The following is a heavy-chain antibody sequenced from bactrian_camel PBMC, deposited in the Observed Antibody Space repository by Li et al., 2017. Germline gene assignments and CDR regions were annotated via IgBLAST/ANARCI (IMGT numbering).Heavy chain of an antibody. CDR3: ASVKNYMHLRQSCPVDPDWYAWEY. D-gene: IGHD1*01. CDR2: VYTGGTTA. Sequence: VQLVESGGGSVQAGGSLRLSCAAPRSIYDKTHMAWFRQASGKEREGVAAVYTGGTTAYYADSVKGRFTILQDNAKDMVYLQMSSLKPEDTAMYYCASVKNYMHLRQSCPVDPDWYAWEYWGQGTQVTVS. CDR1: RSIYDKTH. V-gene: IGHV3S54*01. J-gene: IGHJ4*01.